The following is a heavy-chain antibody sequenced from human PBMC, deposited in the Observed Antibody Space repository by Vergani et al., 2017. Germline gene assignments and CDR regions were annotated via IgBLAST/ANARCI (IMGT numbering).Heavy chain of an antibody. J-gene: IGHJ4*02. CDR3: ARDRSGATIFDY. Sequence: QVQLQESGPGLVKPSENLYLTCTVSGGTISRYYWSWIRQPPGKGLEWIGYIYYSGSTNYNPSLKSRVTISVDTSKNQFSLKLSSVTAADTAVYYCARDRSGATIFDYWGQGTLVTVSS. V-gene: IGHV4-59*01. D-gene: IGHD1-26*01. CDR1: GGTISRYY. CDR2: IYYSGST.